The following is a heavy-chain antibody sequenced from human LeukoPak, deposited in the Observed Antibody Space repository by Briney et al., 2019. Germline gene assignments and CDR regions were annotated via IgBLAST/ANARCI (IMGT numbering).Heavy chain of an antibody. Sequence: SETLSLTCAVYGGSFSGYYWSWIRQPPGKGLEWIGEINHSGSTNYNPSLKSRVTISVDTSKSQFSLKLSSVTAADTAVYYCARVAAQRYSSGWAFDPWGQGTLVTVSS. CDR2: INHSGST. D-gene: IGHD6-19*01. CDR3: ARVAAQRYSSGWAFDP. CDR1: GGSFSGYY. V-gene: IGHV4-34*01. J-gene: IGHJ5*02.